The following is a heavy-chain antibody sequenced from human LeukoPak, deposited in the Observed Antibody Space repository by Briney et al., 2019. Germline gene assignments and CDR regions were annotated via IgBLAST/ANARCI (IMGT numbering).Heavy chain of an antibody. J-gene: IGHJ4*02. CDR2: IIPIFGTA. V-gene: IGHV1-69*13. D-gene: IGHD6-19*01. CDR1: GYTFTGYF. Sequence: SVKVSCKASGYTFTGYFMHWVRQAPEQGLEWMGGIIPIFGTANYAQKFQGRVTITADESTSTAYMELSSLRSEDTAVYYCASGSGAVAGTDYWGQGTLVTVSS. CDR3: ASGSGAVAGTDY.